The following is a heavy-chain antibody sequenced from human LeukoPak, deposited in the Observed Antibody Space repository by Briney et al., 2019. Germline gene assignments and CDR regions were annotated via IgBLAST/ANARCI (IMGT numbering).Heavy chain of an antibody. CDR1: GFTFSSHA. D-gene: IGHD1-26*01. J-gene: IGHJ4*02. CDR3: ASGRGFY. V-gene: IGHV3-53*01. CDR2: IYSGGST. Sequence: GGSLRLSCAASGFTFSSHAMGWVRQAPGKGLEWVSLIYSGGSTNYPDSVRGRFTISRDNSKNTLYLQMNSLRVEDTAVYYCASGRGFYWGQGTLVTVSS.